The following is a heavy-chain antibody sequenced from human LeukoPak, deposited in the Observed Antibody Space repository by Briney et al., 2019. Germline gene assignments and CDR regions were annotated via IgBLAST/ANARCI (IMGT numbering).Heavy chain of an antibody. CDR2: IYYSGST. V-gene: IGHV4-59*01. D-gene: IGHD3-3*01. CDR3: ARSPTEYYDFWSGFFDY. J-gene: IGHJ4*02. Sequence: SETLSLTCTVPGGSISSYYSSWIRQPPGKGLEWIGYIYYSGSTNYNPSLKSRVTISVDTSKNQFSLKLSSVTAADTAVYYCARSPTEYYDFWSGFFDYWGQETLVTVSS. CDR1: GGSISSYY.